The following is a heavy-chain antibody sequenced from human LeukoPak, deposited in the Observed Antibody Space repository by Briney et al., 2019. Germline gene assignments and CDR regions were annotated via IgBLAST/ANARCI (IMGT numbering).Heavy chain of an antibody. J-gene: IGHJ6*03. CDR1: GFTFSSYA. D-gene: IGHD3-3*01. CDR2: ISYDGSNK. Sequence: GGSLRLSCAASGFTFSSYAMHWVRQAPGKGLEWVAVISYDGSNKYYADSVKGRFTISRDNSKNTLYLRMNSLRAEDTAVYYCARDFYDFWSGPDYYYYMDVWGKGTTVTVSS. CDR3: ARDFYDFWSGPDYYYYMDV. V-gene: IGHV3-30-3*01.